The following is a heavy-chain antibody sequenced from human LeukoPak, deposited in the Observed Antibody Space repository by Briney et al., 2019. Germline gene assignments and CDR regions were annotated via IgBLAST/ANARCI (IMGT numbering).Heavy chain of an antibody. D-gene: IGHD3-16*02. CDR1: GGSFSGYY. CDR2: INHSGST. Sequence: SETLSLTCAVYGGSFSGYYWSWIRQPPGKGLEWIGEINHSGSTNYNPSLKSRVTISVDTSKNQFSLKLSSVTAADTAVYYCARVGEGDYVWGSYRPTYYFDYWGQGTLVTVSS. CDR3: ARVGEGDYVWGSYRPTYYFDY. V-gene: IGHV4-34*01. J-gene: IGHJ4*02.